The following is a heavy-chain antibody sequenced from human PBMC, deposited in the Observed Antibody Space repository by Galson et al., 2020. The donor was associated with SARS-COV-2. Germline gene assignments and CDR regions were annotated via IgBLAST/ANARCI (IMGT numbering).Heavy chain of an antibody. CDR1: GFSLSTSGMC. Sequence: SGPTLVKPTQTLTLTCTFSGFSLSTSGMCVSWLRQPPGKALEWLARIDWDDDKYYSTSPTTRLTISKDTSKNQVVLTMTNMDPVDTATYYCARTLYDILTGSTDAFDIWGQGTMVTVSS. D-gene: IGHD3-9*01. CDR2: IDWDDDK. CDR3: ARTLYDILTGSTDAFDI. V-gene: IGHV2-70*11. J-gene: IGHJ3*02.